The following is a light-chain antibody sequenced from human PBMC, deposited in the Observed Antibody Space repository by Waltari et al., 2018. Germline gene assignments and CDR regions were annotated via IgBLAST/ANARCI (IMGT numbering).Light chain of an antibody. V-gene: IGKV3-11*01. J-gene: IGKJ2*01. CDR1: QTVRTF. CDR2: DAS. CDR3: QQRSNWPYT. Sequence: EIVLTQSPATLSLSPGERATLPCSASQTVRTFFAWYQQKPGPAPILLIFDASSRATGIPSKFRGSGSGTDFTLTVSNLEPEDFAVYYCQQRSNWPYTFGQGTRVDIK.